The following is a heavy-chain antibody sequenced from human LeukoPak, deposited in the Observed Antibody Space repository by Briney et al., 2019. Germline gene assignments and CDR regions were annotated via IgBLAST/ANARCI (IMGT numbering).Heavy chain of an antibody. V-gene: IGHV1-69*04. CDR1: GGTFSSYA. CDR2: IIPILGIA. CDR3: ARGSALGGVTTWFDP. D-gene: IGHD4-11*01. J-gene: IGHJ5*02. Sequence: SVKVSCKASGGTFSSYAISWVRQAPGQGLEWMGRIIPILGIANYAQKFQGSVTITADKSTSTAYMELSSLRSEDTAVYYCARGSALGGVTTWFDPWGQGTLVTVSS.